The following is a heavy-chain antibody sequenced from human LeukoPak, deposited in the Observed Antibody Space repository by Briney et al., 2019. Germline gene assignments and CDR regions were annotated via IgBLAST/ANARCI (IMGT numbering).Heavy chain of an antibody. CDR1: GASISSGCTF. CDR2: ISDSGST. Sequence: SQTLSLTCTVSGASISSGCTFWTWIPQHPGKGLEWIAYISDSGSTYYHPSLKSPGTISEATTKNQLSLKLISVTATATAVYYCARVTVVPVGVYGVGWFETWGQGTLVTVSS. J-gene: IGHJ5*02. CDR3: ARVTVVPVGVYGVGWFET. D-gene: IGHD4-23*01. V-gene: IGHV4-31*01.